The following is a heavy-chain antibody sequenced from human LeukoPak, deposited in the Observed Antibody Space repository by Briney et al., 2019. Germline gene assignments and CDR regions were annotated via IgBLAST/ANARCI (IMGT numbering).Heavy chain of an antibody. Sequence: SVKVSCKASGFTFTSSAMQWARQARGQRLEWIGWIVVGSGNTNYAQKFQERVTITRDMSTSTAYMELSSLRSEDTAVYYCAAAPSYSSGWYHFDYWGQGTLVTVSS. J-gene: IGHJ4*02. CDR2: IVVGSGNT. CDR1: GFTFTSSA. CDR3: AAAPSYSSGWYHFDY. D-gene: IGHD6-19*01. V-gene: IGHV1-58*02.